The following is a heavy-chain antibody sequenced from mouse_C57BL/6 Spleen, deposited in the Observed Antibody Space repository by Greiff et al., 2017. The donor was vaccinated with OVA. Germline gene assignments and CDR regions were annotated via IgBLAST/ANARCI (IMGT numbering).Heavy chain of an antibody. J-gene: IGHJ4*01. Sequence: EVQGVESGGGLVQSGRSLRLSCATSGFTFSDFYMEWVRQAPGKGLEWIAASRNKANDYTTEYSASVKGRFIVSRDTSQSILYLQMNALRAEDTAIYYCARDGTTVGYAMDYWGQGTSVTVSS. CDR1: GFTFSDFY. CDR3: ARDGTTVGYAMDY. CDR2: SRNKANDYTT. V-gene: IGHV7-1*01. D-gene: IGHD1-1*01.